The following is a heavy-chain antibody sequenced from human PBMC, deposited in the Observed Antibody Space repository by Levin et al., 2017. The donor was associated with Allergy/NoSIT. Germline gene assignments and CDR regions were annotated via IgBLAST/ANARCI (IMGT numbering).Heavy chain of an antibody. CDR1: GFTFSSYG. J-gene: IGHJ1*01. D-gene: IGHD1-26*01. Sequence: SGGSLRLSCAASGFTFSSYGMHWVRQAPGKGLEWVAVISNDGSNKDFADSVKGRFTISRDNSKSTLYLQMNSLRAEDTAVYYCAKDRVGATAMGAFQHWGQATLVTVSS. CDR3: AKDRVGATAMGAFQH. CDR2: ISNDGSNK. V-gene: IGHV3-30*18.